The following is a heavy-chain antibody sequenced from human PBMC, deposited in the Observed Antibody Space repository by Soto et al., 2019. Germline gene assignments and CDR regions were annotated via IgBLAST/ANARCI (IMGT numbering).Heavy chain of an antibody. CDR2: INAGNGDT. CDR1: GYTFTRYA. D-gene: IGHD3-9*01. Sequence: GASVKVSCKASGYTFTRYAMHWVRQAPGQRLEWMGWINAGNGDTKYSQKFQGRVTITRDTSASTAYMELSSLRSEDTAVYYCARFSTITRYYYSIDFWGQGTLLTVSS. CDR3: ARFSTITRYYYSIDF. V-gene: IGHV1-3*01. J-gene: IGHJ6*02.